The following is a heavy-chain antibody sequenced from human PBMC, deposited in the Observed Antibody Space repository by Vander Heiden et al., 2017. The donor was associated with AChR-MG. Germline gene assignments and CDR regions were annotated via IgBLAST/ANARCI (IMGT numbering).Heavy chain of an antibody. CDR3: TRDGSGLAGTRYWFFDL. Sequence: EVQLVESGGGLVQPGRSLRLSCTVSGFSFGENAMSSFRQAPGKGLEWVGFIRSKTYGGTTEYAASVKGRFTISRDDSKSIAYLQMNSLKTEDTAVYYCTRDGSGLAGTRYWFFDLWGRGTLVTVSS. CDR2: IRSKTYGGTT. J-gene: IGHJ2*01. CDR1: GFSFGENA. D-gene: IGHD3-3*01. V-gene: IGHV3-49*03.